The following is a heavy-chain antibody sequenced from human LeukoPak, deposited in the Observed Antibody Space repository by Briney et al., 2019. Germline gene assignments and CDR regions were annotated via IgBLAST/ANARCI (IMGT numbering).Heavy chain of an antibody. CDR2: IYPGDSDT. CDR1: GYSFTSYW. V-gene: IGHV5-51*01. Sequence: GEPLKISCKGSGYSFTSYWTGWVRQMPGKGLEWMGIIYPGDSDTRYSPSFQGQVTISADKSISTAYLQWSSLKASDTAMYYCARQGAIAAAGTDYYYGMDVWGQGTTVTVSS. J-gene: IGHJ6*02. D-gene: IGHD6-13*01. CDR3: ARQGAIAAAGTDYYYGMDV.